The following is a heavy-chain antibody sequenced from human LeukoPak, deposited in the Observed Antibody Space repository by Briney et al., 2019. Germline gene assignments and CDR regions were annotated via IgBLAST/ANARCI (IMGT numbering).Heavy chain of an antibody. CDR1: GGSITSSSYY. Sequence: PSETLSLTCTVSGGSITSSSYYWGWIRQPPGKGLEWIGSIYYSGSTYYNPSLKRRVTISIDTSKNQFSLKLSSVTAADTAVYYCARRGDTAMVTGYFDYWGQGTLVTVSP. V-gene: IGHV4-39*01. CDR3: ARRGDTAMVTGYFDY. CDR2: IYYSGST. D-gene: IGHD5-18*01. J-gene: IGHJ4*02.